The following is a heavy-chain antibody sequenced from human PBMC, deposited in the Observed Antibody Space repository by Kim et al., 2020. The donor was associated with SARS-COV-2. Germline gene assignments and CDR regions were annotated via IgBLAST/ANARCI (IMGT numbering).Heavy chain of an antibody. CDR2: VYYSGRT. Sequence: SETLSLTCTVSGGSIISSVFYWGWMRQPPGKGLQWIGTVYYSGRTYYNPSLKSRLTMSVDTSRNQFSLRLNSVTATDTAVYYCAKASWGRAWFDPWGPGT. CDR1: GGSIISSVFY. J-gene: IGHJ5*02. V-gene: IGHV4-39*01. D-gene: IGHD2-2*01. CDR3: AKASWGRAWFDP.